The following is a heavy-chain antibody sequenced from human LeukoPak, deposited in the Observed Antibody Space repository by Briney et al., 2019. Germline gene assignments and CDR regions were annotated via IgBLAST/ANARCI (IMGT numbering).Heavy chain of an antibody. J-gene: IGHJ4*02. Sequence: GGSLRLSCAASGFTFSSYWMHWVRQAPGKGLVWVSRINTDGSSTSYADSVKGRFTISRDNARNTLFLQMNSLTVEDTAVYYCARDEASGSVVDYWGQGALVTVSS. CDR3: ARDEASGSVVDY. CDR2: INTDGSST. D-gene: IGHD1-26*01. CDR1: GFTFSSYW. V-gene: IGHV3-74*01.